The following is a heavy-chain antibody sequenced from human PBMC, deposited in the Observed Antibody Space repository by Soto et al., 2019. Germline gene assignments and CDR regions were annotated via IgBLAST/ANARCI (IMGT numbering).Heavy chain of an antibody. J-gene: IGHJ3*02. Sequence: SVKVSCKASGGTFSSYAISWVRQAPGQGLEWMGGIIPIFGTANYAQKFQGRVTITADESTSTAYMELSSLRSEDTAVYYCARGRVLRYFDWLFALDAFDIWGQGTMVTVSS. CDR3: ARGRVLRYFDWLFALDAFDI. D-gene: IGHD3-9*01. CDR1: GGTFSSYA. V-gene: IGHV1-69*13. CDR2: IIPIFGTA.